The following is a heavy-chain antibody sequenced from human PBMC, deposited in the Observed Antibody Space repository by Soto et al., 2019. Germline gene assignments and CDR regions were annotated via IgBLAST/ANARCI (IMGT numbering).Heavy chain of an antibody. V-gene: IGHV3-30*03. CDR2: ISYDGSNK. CDR3: AMDLGIVGATTYLAY. Sequence: QVQLVESGGGVVQPGRSLRLSCAASGFTFSSYGMHWVRQAPGKGLVGVAVISYDGSNKYYADSVKGRFTISRDNSKNTLYLQMNSLRAEDTAVYYCAMDLGIVGATTYLAYWGQGTLVTVSS. CDR1: GFTFSSYG. J-gene: IGHJ4*02. D-gene: IGHD1-26*01.